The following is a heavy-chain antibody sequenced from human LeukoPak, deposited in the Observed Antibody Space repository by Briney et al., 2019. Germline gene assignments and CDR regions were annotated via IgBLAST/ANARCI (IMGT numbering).Heavy chain of an antibody. J-gene: IGHJ4*02. D-gene: IGHD3-10*01. CDR2: ISSSSSYI. CDR3: ARDLGIRGYFDY. CDR1: GFTFSSYA. V-gene: IGHV3-21*01. Sequence: GGSLRLSCAASGFTFSSYAMSWVRQAPGKGLEWVSSISSSSSYIYYADSVKGRFTISRDNAKNSLYLQMNSLRAEDTAVYYCARDLGIRGYFDYWGQGTLVTVSS.